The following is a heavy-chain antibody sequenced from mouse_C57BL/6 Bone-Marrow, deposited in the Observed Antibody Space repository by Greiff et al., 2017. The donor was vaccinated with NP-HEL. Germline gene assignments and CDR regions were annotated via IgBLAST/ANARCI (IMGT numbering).Heavy chain of an antibody. J-gene: IGHJ2*01. V-gene: IGHV14-2*01. D-gene: IGHD1-1*01. CDR3: ATTLVYFDY. CDR2: LDPEDGET. Sequence: EVQLQQSGAELVKPGASVKLSCTASGFNIKDYYMHWVKQRTEQGLEWIGRLDPEDGETKYTPNFQGKATITADTSYITSTLQLRSLTSEDTAVYYCATTLVYFDYWGQGTTLTVSS. CDR1: GFNIKDYY.